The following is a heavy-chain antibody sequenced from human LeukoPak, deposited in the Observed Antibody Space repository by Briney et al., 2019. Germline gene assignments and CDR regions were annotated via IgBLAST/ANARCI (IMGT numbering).Heavy chain of an antibody. Sequence: ASVKVSCKASGYTFISYYMHWVRQAPGQGLEWMGIINPSGGSTSYAQKFQGRVTMTRDTSTSTVYMELSSLRSEDTAVYYCAISSGWRGGFDYWAREPWSPSPQ. CDR3: AISSGWRGGFDY. J-gene: IGHJ4*02. V-gene: IGHV1-46*01. CDR1: GYTFISYY. CDR2: INPSGGST. D-gene: IGHD6-19*01.